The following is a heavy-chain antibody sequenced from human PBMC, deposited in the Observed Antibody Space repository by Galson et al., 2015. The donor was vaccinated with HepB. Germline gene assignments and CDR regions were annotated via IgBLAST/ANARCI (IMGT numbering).Heavy chain of an antibody. V-gene: IGHV3-48*02. J-gene: IGHJ4*02. D-gene: IGHD5-12*01. Sequence: SLRLSCAASGFTFSSNWITWVRQAPGKGLEWVSYISISSTTIYYADSVKGRFTISRDNAKNLVFLQMNSLRDEDTALYYCVKNGDMVATIFAYWGQGALVTVSS. CDR3: VKNGDMVATIFAY. CDR2: ISISSTTI. CDR1: GFTFSSNW.